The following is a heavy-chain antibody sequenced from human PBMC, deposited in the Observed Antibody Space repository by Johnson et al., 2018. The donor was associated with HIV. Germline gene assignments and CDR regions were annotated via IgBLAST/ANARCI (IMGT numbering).Heavy chain of an antibody. D-gene: IGHD3-22*01. J-gene: IGHJ3*02. CDR2: IPGSGGSP. Sequence: VQLVESGGGLVQPGGSLRLSCAASGFTFSSYAMSWVRQAPGKGLEWVSAIPGSGGSPYYADSVTGRFTISSDNSKNTLYLQMNSLRAEDTAVYYCAKDKGYYDSSGPKGIWGQGTMVTVSS. CDR3: AKDKGYYDSSGPKGI. CDR1: GFTFSSYA. V-gene: IGHV3-23*04.